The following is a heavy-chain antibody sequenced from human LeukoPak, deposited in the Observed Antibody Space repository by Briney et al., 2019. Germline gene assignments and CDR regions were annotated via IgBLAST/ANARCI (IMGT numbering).Heavy chain of an antibody. D-gene: IGHD5-24*01. CDR3: ARDYKYAFDN. CDR2: ISGSGGST. CDR1: GFTFSSYA. V-gene: IGHV3-23*01. Sequence: GGSLRLSCAASGFTFSSYAMSWVRQAPGKGLEWVSAISGSGGSTYYADSVKGRFTISGDKAKNSLYLQMNSLRVEDTAVYYCARDYKYAFDNWGQGTLVTVSS. J-gene: IGHJ4*02.